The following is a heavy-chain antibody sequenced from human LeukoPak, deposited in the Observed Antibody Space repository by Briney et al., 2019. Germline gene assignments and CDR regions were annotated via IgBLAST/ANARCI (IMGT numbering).Heavy chain of an antibody. D-gene: IGHD6-19*01. CDR3: ARVFSSGWYSAYYYYMDV. J-gene: IGHJ6*03. Sequence: PGGSLRLSCAASGFTFSSYSMNWVRQAPGKGLEWVSSISSSSSYIYYADSVKGRFTISRDNAKNSLYLQMNSLRAEDTAVYYCARVFSSGWYSAYYYYMDVWGKGTTVTVSS. CDR1: GFTFSSYS. V-gene: IGHV3-21*01. CDR2: ISSSSSYI.